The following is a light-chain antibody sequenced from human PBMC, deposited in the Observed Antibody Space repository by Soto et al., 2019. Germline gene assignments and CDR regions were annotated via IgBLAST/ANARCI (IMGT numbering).Light chain of an antibody. Sequence: QTVLTQPPSVSAAPGDKFTISCSGSSSNIGGNSVSWYQQLPGTAPKLLISDDNKRPSGIPDRFSGSKSGTSATLGITGFQTGDEADYYCGSWDSSLSAYVFGTGTKVTVL. CDR1: SSNIGGNS. CDR3: GSWDSSLSAYV. CDR2: DDN. V-gene: IGLV1-51*01. J-gene: IGLJ1*01.